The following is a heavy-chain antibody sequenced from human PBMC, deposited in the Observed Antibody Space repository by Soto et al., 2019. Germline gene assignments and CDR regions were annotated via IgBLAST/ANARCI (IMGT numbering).Heavy chain of an antibody. CDR1: GGSVSSGSYY. CDR3: AREKESGYLNP. D-gene: IGHD3-3*01. J-gene: IGHJ5*02. Sequence: QVQLQESGPGLVKPSETLSLTCTVSGGSVSSGSYYWSWIRQPPGKGLEWIGYIYYSGSTNYNPSLKSXXTXSXXTSKNQFSLKLSSVTAADTAVYYCAREKESGYLNPWGQGTLVTVSS. V-gene: IGHV4-61*01. CDR2: IYYSGST.